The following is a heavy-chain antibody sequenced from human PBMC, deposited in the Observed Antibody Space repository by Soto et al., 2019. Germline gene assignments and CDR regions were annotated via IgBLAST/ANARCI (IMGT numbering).Heavy chain of an antibody. CDR1: GGSLSGYY. CDR3: ARHSISSGYYFDHFLDY. Sequence: PSEKLSLTCSVSGGSLSGYYWSWIRQPPGKGLEYIAYMYHTGNAKYNPSLQSRVTLSVDTSQNQFSLRLASVTAADTAVYYCARHSISSGYYFDHFLDYCGQGSRV. CDR2: MYHTGNA. D-gene: IGHD3-22*01. J-gene: IGHJ4*02. V-gene: IGHV4-59*01.